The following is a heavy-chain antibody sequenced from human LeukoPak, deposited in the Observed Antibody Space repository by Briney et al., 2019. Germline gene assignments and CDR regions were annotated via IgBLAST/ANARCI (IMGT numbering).Heavy chain of an antibody. Sequence: ASVKVSCKASGYTFTGYYMHWVRQAPGQGLEWMGWINPNSGGTNYAQKLQGRVTMTTDTSTSTAYMELRSLRSDDTAVYYCARAVRLWFGELLSQYNWFDPWGQGTLVTVSS. J-gene: IGHJ5*02. CDR1: GYTFTGYY. V-gene: IGHV1-2*02. D-gene: IGHD3-10*01. CDR2: INPNSGGT. CDR3: ARAVRLWFGELLSQYNWFDP.